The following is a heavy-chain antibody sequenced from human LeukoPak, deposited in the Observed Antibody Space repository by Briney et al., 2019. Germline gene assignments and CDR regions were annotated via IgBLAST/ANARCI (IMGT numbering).Heavy chain of an antibody. J-gene: IGHJ4*02. CDR3: ASSPRGGAVAGHYYFDF. CDR2: ISAYNGNT. CDR1: GYTFTSYG. D-gene: IGHD6-19*01. V-gene: IGHV1-18*01. Sequence: ASVKVSCKASGYTFTSYGISWVRQAPGQGLEWMGWISAYNGNTNYAQKLQGRVTMTTDTSTSTAYMELRSLRSDDTAVYYCASSPRGGAVAGHYYFDFWGQGTLVTVSS.